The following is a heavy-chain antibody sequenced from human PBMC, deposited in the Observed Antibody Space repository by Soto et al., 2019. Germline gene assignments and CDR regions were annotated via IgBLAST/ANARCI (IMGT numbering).Heavy chain of an antibody. CDR2: IYHSGSP. D-gene: IGHD1-26*01. CDR3: ASDKVGANAFDI. J-gene: IGHJ3*02. CDR1: GGSISSSNW. Sequence: QVQLQESGPGLVKPSGTLSLTCAVSGGSISSSNWWSWVRQPPARGLEWIGEIYHSGSPNYNPSLKSRVTISVDKSKNQFSLKLSSVTAADRAGYYGASDKVGANAFDIWGQGTMVTVSS. V-gene: IGHV4-4*02.